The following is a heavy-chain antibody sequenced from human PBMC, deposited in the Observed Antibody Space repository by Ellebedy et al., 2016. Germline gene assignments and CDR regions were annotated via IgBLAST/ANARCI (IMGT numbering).Heavy chain of an antibody. J-gene: IGHJ4*02. D-gene: IGHD3-16*02. CDR2: INHSGST. CDR3: ARAYYDYVWGSYRRAFDY. V-gene: IGHV4-34*01. Sequence: SQTLSLTCAVYGGSFSGYYWSWIRQPPGKGLEWIGEINHSGSTNYNPSLKSRVTISVDTSKNQFSLKLSSVTAADTAVYYCARAYYDYVWGSYRRAFDYWGQGTLVTVSS. CDR1: GGSFSGYY.